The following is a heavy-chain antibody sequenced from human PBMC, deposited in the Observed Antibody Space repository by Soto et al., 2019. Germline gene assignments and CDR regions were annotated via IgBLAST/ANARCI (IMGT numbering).Heavy chain of an antibody. Sequence: GGSLRLSCAASGFTFSSYGMHWVRQAPGKGLEWVAVISYDGSNKYYADSVKGRFTISRDNSKNTLYLQMNSLRAEDTAVYYCASPITMVRGVPHDYWGQGTLVTASS. CDR2: ISYDGSNK. CDR3: ASPITMVRGVPHDY. V-gene: IGHV3-30*03. J-gene: IGHJ4*02. CDR1: GFTFSSYG. D-gene: IGHD3-10*01.